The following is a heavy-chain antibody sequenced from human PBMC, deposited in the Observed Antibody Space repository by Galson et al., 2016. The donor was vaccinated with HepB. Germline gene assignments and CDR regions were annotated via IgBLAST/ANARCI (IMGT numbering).Heavy chain of an antibody. Sequence: SLRLSCAASGFTFSSYSLNWVRQAPGKGLERVSYISGSSSIIYYADSVKGRFTISRDNAKNSLYLQMNSLRAEDTAVYYCARGEPPGGYWGQGTLVTVSS. CDR2: ISGSSSII. CDR1: GFTFSSYS. D-gene: IGHD1-26*01. V-gene: IGHV3-48*01. J-gene: IGHJ4*02. CDR3: ARGEPPGGY.